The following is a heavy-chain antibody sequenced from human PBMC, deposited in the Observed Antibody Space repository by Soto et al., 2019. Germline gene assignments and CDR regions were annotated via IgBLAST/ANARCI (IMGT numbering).Heavy chain of an antibody. CDR2: IYYSGST. J-gene: IGHJ6*02. CDR3: ARLLGDHPPLKYYYGMDV. CDR1: GGSISSYY. D-gene: IGHD2-8*02. Sequence: LSLTCTVSGGSISSYYWSWIRQPPGKGLEWIGYIYYSGSTNYNPSLKSRVTISVDTSKNQFSLKLSSVTAADTAVYYCARLLGDHPPLKYYYGMDVWGQGTTVTVSS. V-gene: IGHV4-59*01.